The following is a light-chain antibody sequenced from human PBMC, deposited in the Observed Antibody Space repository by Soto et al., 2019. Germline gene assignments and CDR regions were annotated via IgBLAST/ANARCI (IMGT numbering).Light chain of an antibody. J-gene: IGLJ1*01. V-gene: IGLV3-21*02. CDR1: NIDSRT. CDR3: QVWYNVDDHIYV. CDR2: DNS. Sequence: SYELTQPPSVSVAPGQTATISCGENNIDSRTVHWYQQKPGQAPLLVVYDNSFRPSGIPNRFSGSNSGNTATLTISRVEAGDEADYYCQVWYNVDDHIYVFGTGTQVTVL.